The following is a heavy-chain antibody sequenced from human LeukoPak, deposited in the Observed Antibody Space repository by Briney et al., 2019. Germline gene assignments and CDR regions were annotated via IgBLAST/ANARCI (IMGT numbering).Heavy chain of an antibody. CDR1: AFTVGSYW. J-gene: IGHJ4*02. CDR3: ARDQARMVRGVIYGYFDY. D-gene: IGHD3-10*01. Sequence: GGSLRLSCAAAAFTVGSYWMSWVRQAPGKWLESVANIKQDGSEKYYVDSVKGRFTISRDNAKNSLYLQMNSLRAEDTAVYYCARDQARMVRGVIYGYFDYWGQGTLVTVSS. V-gene: IGHV3-7*01. CDR2: IKQDGSEK.